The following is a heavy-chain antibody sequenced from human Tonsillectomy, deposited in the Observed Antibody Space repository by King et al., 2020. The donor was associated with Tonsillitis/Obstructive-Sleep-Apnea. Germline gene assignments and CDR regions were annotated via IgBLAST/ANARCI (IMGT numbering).Heavy chain of an antibody. D-gene: IGHD4/OR15-4a*01. CDR2: ISISGTTV. J-gene: IGHJ6*02. V-gene: IGHV3-48*03. Sequence: VQLVESGGGLVQPGGSLRLSCVASGFTFSDYEMNWVRQATGKGLEWVSYISISGTTVYYADSVKGRFTISRDNAKNSLYLQMNSLTAEDTDVYYCARRVPSYGMDVWGQGTTVTVSS. CDR3: ARRVPSYGMDV. CDR1: GFTFSDYE.